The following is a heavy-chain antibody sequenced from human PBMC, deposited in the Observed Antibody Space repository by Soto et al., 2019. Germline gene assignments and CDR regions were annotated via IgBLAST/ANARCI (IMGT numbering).Heavy chain of an antibody. CDR2: INPSGGST. CDR3: ARSKGAAVGSYFTPDYYYGMDV. J-gene: IGHJ6*02. CDR1: GYTFTSYY. Sequence: VKVSCKAPGYTFTSYYMHWVRQAPGQGLEWMGIINPSGGSTSYAQKFQGRVTMTRDTSTSTVYMELSSLRSEDTAVYYCARSKGAAVGSYFTPDYYYGMDVWGQGTTVTVSS. V-gene: IGHV1-46*01. D-gene: IGHD1-26*01.